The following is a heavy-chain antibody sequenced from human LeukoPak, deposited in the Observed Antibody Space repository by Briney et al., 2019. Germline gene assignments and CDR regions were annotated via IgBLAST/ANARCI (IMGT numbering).Heavy chain of an antibody. D-gene: IGHD2-2*01. CDR2: IRSSSTTI. Sequence: PGGSLRLSCEASGFSFSAYSMSWVRQAPGKGLEWISYIRSSSTTIYYADSVKGRFTISRDNAENSVYLQTNSLRVEDTAVYFCARDSRSHCGTDACYGPYFDYWGQGILVAVSS. CDR1: GFSFSAYS. CDR3: ARDSRSHCGTDACYGPYFDY. V-gene: IGHV3-48*01. J-gene: IGHJ4*02.